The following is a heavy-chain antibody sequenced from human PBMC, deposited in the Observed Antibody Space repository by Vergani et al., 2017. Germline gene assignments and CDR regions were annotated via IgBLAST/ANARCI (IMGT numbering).Heavy chain of an antibody. CDR1: GFTFSSYG. J-gene: IGHJ6*02. D-gene: IGHD6-25*01. CDR3: ARVGRWPATGYYYYGMDV. V-gene: IGHV3-30*03. Sequence: QVQLVESGGGVVQPGRSLRLSCAASGFTFSSYGMHWVRQAPGKGLEWVAVISYDGSNKYYADSVKGRFTISRDNAKNSLYLQMNSLRAEDTAVYYCARVGRWPATGYYYYGMDVWGQGTTVTVSS. CDR2: ISYDGSNK.